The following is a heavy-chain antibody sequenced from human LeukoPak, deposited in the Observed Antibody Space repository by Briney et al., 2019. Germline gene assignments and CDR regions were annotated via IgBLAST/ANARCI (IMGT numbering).Heavy chain of an antibody. D-gene: IGHD4-23*01. CDR1: GFTFSDYY. J-gene: IGHJ4*02. V-gene: IGHV3-11*01. CDR2: ISSSGSTR. Sequence: GGSLRLSCAACGFTFSDYYMSWVRQAPGKGLEGGAYISSSGSTRYYADSVKGRFTISRDNAKNSLYLQMNSLRAEDTAVYYCARGQDGGPFFYWGQGTLVPVSS. CDR3: ARGQDGGPFFY.